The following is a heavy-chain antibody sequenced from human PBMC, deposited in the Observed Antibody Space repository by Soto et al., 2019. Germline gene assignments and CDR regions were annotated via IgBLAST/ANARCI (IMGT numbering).Heavy chain of an antibody. J-gene: IGHJ4*02. CDR1: GGSISSSSYY. Sequence: LSLTCTVSGGSISSSSYYWGWIRQPPGKGLEWIGSIYYSGSTYYNPSLKSRVTISVDTSKNQFSLKLSSVTAADTAVFYCAGHPFGYSRYVRYYCGQGSPVPVSS. CDR2: IYYSGST. D-gene: IGHD3-10*02. V-gene: IGHV4-39*01. CDR3: AGHPFGYSRYVRYY.